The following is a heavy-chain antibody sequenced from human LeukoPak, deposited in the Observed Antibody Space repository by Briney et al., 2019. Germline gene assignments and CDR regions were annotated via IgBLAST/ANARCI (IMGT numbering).Heavy chain of an antibody. CDR3: ARDDPPYSSSRTFDY. Sequence: ASVKVSCKASGYTFTSYYMHWVRQAPGQGLEWMGIINPSGGSTSYAQKFQGRVTMTRDTSTSTVYMELNSLRSEDTAVYYCARDDPPYSSSRTFDYWGQGTLVTVSS. J-gene: IGHJ4*02. V-gene: IGHV1-46*01. CDR2: INPSGGST. CDR1: GYTFTSYY. D-gene: IGHD6-13*01.